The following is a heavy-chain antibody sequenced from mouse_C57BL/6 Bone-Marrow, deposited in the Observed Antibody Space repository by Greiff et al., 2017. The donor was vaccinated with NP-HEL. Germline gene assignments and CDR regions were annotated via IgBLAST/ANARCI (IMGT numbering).Heavy chain of an antibody. V-gene: IGHV6-3*01. Sequence: EVKLMESGGGLVQPGGSMKLSCVASGFTFSNYWMNWVRQSPEKGLEWVAQIRLKSDNYATHYAASVKGRFTISRDDSKSSVYLQMNNLRAEDTGIYYCTGPSPFAYWGQGTLVTVSA. CDR3: TGPSPFAY. J-gene: IGHJ3*01. CDR2: IRLKSDNYAT. CDR1: GFTFSNYW.